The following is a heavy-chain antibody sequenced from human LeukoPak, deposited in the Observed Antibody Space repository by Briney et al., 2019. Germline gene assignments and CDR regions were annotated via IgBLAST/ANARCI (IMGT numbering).Heavy chain of an antibody. CDR2: IYTSGST. CDR3: ARVKRAPSNYYDSSGYYAYYFDY. Sequence: SSETLSLTCTVSGGSISSYYWSWIRQPAGKGLEWIGRIYTSGSTNYNPSLKSRVTMSVDTSKNQFSLKLSSVTAADTAVYYCARVKRAPSNYYDSSGYYAYYFDYWGQGTLVTVSS. J-gene: IGHJ4*02. CDR1: GGSISSYY. V-gene: IGHV4-4*07. D-gene: IGHD3-22*01.